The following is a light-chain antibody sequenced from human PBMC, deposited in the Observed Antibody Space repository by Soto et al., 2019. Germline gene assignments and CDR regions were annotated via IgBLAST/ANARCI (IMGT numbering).Light chain of an antibody. CDR3: CSYAAPSTFV. CDR1: SSDVGSYNL. J-gene: IGLJ1*01. Sequence: QSVLTQPASVSGSPGQSITISCTGTSSDVGSYNLVSWYQHHPGKAPKLMIYGVTQRPSGASNRFSGSKSGNTASLTISGLQAEDEAEYYCCSYAAPSTFVFGTGTKVTVL. CDR2: GVT. V-gene: IGLV2-23*02.